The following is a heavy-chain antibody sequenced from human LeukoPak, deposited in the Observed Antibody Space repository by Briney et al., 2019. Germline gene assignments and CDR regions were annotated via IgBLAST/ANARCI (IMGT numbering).Heavy chain of an antibody. D-gene: IGHD5-24*01. CDR2: FDPEDGET. CDR3: ATGEMATIRVYWYFDL. J-gene: IGHJ2*01. CDR1: GYTLTELS. Sequence: GASVKVSCKVSGYTLTELSMHWVRQAPGKGLEWLGGFDPEDGETIYAQKFQGRVTMTEDTSTDTAYMELSSLRSEDTAVYYCATGEMATIRVYWYFDLWGRGTLVTVSS. V-gene: IGHV1-24*01.